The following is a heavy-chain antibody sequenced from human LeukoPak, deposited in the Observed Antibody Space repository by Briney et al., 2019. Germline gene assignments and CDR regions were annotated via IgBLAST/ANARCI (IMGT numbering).Heavy chain of an antibody. CDR3: AKDRNSVGSSYNY. Sequence: PGGSLRLSCAASGFNFSSYAMTWVRQAPGKGLEWVSGISGSGDTTNYADSVRGRFTISRDNSKNTLHLQMNSLRAEDTAVYYCAKDRNSVGSSYNYWGQGTLVTVSS. J-gene: IGHJ4*02. CDR2: ISGSGDTT. D-gene: IGHD6-6*01. CDR1: GFNFSSYA. V-gene: IGHV3-23*01.